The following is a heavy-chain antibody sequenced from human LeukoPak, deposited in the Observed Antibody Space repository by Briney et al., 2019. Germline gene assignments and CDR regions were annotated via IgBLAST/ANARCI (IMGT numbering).Heavy chain of an antibody. CDR3: ARDYADYVGYFFFDY. CDR2: ISGGGETT. V-gene: IGHV3-23*01. J-gene: IGHJ4*02. CDR1: GFTFNNYA. Sequence: PGGSLRLSCAASGFTFNNYAMNWVRQAPGKGLEWVSSISGGGETTYYVDSAKGGFTISRENSQKTLYLQMNSLRAEDTAVYYCARDYADYVGYFFFDYWGQGTLVTVSS. D-gene: IGHD4-17*01.